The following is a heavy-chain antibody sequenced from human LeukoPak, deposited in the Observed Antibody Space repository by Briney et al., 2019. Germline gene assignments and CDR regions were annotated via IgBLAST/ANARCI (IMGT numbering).Heavy chain of an antibody. J-gene: IGHJ5*02. Sequence: SETLSLTCTVSGGSISSGDYYWSWIRQPPGQGLEWIGYIYYSGSTYYNPSLKSRVTISVDTSKNQFSLKLSSVTAADTAVYYCAAQYQLLSNWFDPWGQGTLVTVSS. CDR1: GGSISSGDYY. V-gene: IGHV4-30-4*01. CDR2: IYYSGST. CDR3: AAQYQLLSNWFDP. D-gene: IGHD2-2*01.